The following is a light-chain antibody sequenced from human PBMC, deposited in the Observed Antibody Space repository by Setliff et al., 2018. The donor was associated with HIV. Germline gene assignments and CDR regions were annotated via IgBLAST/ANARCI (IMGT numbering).Light chain of an antibody. V-gene: IGLV1-40*01. CDR2: GNI. CDR3: QSYDSSLSGSV. J-gene: IGLJ2*01. Sequence: QSVLTQPPSVSGAPGQRVTISCTGSSSNIGAGYDVHWYQQLPGTAPKLLIYGNINRPSGVPDRFSGSKSVTSASLAITGLQAEDEADYYYQSYDSSLSGSVFGGGTQLTVL. CDR1: SSNIGAGYD.